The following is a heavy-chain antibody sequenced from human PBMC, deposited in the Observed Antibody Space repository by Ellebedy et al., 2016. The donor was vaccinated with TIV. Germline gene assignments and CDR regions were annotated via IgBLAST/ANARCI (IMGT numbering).Heavy chain of an antibody. D-gene: IGHD3-3*02. J-gene: IGHJ6*02. CDR2: ISSSSSTI. CDR3: ARQFWSGYYPYYYYGMDV. V-gene: IGHV3-48*02. Sequence: GESLKISCAASGFTFSSYSMNWVRQAPGKGLEWVSYISSSSSTIYYADSVKGRFTISRDNAKNSLYLQMNSLRDEDTAVYYCARQFWSGYYPYYYYGMDVWGQGTTVTVSS. CDR1: GFTFSSYS.